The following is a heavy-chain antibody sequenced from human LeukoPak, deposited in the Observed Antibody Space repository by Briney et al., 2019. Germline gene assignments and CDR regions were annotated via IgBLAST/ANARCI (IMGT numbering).Heavy chain of an antibody. Sequence: GGSLRLSCAASGFTFSSYDMSWVRQAPGKGLEWVSVISGRGGSTYYADSVKGRFTISRDNSKNTLYLQMNSLRAEDTAVYYCAKEGGSSGWYADYWGQGTLVTVSS. J-gene: IGHJ4*02. CDR2: ISGRGGST. CDR1: GFTFSSYD. D-gene: IGHD6-19*01. CDR3: AKEGGSSGWYADY. V-gene: IGHV3-23*01.